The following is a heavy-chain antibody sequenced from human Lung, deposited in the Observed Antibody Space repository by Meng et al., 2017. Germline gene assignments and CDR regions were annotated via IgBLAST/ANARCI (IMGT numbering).Heavy chain of an antibody. CDR2: IYYSGSN. CDR1: GGSISSSSYH. V-gene: IGHV4-39*07. Sequence: SETLSLTCTVSGGSISSSSYHWGWIRQPPGKGLEWIGSIYYSGSNYYNPSLKSRVTISVDTSKNQFSLKLSSVTAADTDVYYCARMDSPGIAVAASVDYWGQGTLVTVSS. D-gene: IGHD6-19*01. J-gene: IGHJ4*02. CDR3: ARMDSPGIAVAASVDY.